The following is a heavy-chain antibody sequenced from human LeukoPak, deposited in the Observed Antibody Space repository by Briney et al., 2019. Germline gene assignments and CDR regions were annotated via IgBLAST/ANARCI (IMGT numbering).Heavy chain of an antibody. CDR2: IKSRSDGGAT. J-gene: IGHJ4*02. Sequence: GGSLRLSCAVSAAFTFSDAWMSWIRQAPGKGLEWVGRIKSRSDGGATDYGAPEKGRFTISRDDSKNTLYLQMNSLKTEDTAVYFCHAAIEGDYWGQGTLVTVSS. D-gene: IGHD2-21*01. V-gene: IGHV3-15*01. CDR1: AAFTFSDAW. CDR3: HAAIEGDY.